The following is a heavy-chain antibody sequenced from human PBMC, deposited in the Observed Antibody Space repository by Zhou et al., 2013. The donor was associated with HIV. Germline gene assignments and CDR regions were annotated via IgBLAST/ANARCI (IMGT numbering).Heavy chain of an antibody. CDR1: GYTFTKYF. Sequence: QVQLVQSGAEVKKPGASVKVSCEASGYTFTKYFLHWVRHAPGQGLQWMGRSQPYLLLVPLYAQTFQGRVAMTWDKSTTTVFMELSGLRSDDTAVYYCARGIYNSGWPMDFWGHGTLVTVSS. V-gene: IGHV1-46*01. CDR3: ARGIYNSGWPMDF. J-gene: IGHJ4*01. CDR2: QPYLLLVP. D-gene: IGHD6-19*01.